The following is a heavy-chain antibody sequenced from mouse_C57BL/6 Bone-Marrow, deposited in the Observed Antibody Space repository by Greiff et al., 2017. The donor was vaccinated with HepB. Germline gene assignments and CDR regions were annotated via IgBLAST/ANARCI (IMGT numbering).Heavy chain of an antibody. CDR3: VRGGYYDYEYYFDY. CDR1: GFTFNTYS. D-gene: IGHD2-4*01. J-gene: IGHJ2*01. Sequence: EVMLVESGGGLVQPKGSLKLSCAASGFTFNTYSMHWVRQAPGKGLEWVARIRSKSSNYATYYADSVKDRFTISRDDSQSMLYLQMNNLKTEDTAMYYCVRGGYYDYEYYFDYWGQGTTLTVSS. V-gene: IGHV10-3*01. CDR2: IRSKSSNYAT.